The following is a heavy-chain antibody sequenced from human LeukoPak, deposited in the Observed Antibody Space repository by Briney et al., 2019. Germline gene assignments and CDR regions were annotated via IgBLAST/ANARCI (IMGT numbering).Heavy chain of an antibody. Sequence: ASVKVSCKAFGYTFTSNYMHWVRQAPGQGPEWMGVISPSGGSTTYAQKFQGRVTLTRDMSTSTDYLELSSLRSEDTAVYYCARGKSGVYDILTGYYHFDYWGQGTLVTVSS. CDR2: ISPSGGST. V-gene: IGHV1-46*01. J-gene: IGHJ4*02. D-gene: IGHD3-9*01. CDR1: GYTFTSNY. CDR3: ARGKSGVYDILTGYYHFDY.